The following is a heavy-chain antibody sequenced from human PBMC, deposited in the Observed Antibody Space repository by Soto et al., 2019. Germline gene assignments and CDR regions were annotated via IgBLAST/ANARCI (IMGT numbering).Heavy chain of an antibody. CDR2: MYYGGST. Sequence: QVQLQESGPGLVKPSETLSLTCTVSGGSIRTYYWNWIRQPPGKGLEWIGYMYYGGSTNYNPSLKSRVPLSGEPAKNAFSLKLTSVTPADTAVYYCARSTGYGDSYFDYWGRGTLVTVSS. CDR3: ARSTGYGDSYFDY. D-gene: IGHD4-17*01. CDR1: GGSIRTYY. J-gene: IGHJ4*02. V-gene: IGHV4-59*01.